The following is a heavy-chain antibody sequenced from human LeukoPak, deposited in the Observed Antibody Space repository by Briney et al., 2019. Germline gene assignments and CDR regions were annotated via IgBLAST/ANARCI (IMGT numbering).Heavy chain of an antibody. D-gene: IGHD6-25*01. CDR1: GGSINNYY. V-gene: IGHV4-59*08. J-gene: IGHJ4*02. Sequence: SETLSLTCTVSGGSINNYYWIWIRQPPGKGLEWIGYISYTGRTNYNPYNPSLKSRVAISVDTSTNQHSLKLESVTAAATAVYYCARHFPSRPGHYWDNWGQGILVTVSS. CDR2: ISYTGRT. CDR3: ARHFPSRPGHYWDN.